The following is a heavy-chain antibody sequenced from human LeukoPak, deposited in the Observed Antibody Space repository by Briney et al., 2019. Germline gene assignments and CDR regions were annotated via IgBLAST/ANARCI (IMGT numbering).Heavy chain of an antibody. CDR1: GGSINNYY. J-gene: IGHJ4*02. CDR2: IYISGGT. CDR3: AKDSQQWLVPGDY. D-gene: IGHD6-19*01. V-gene: IGHV4-4*07. Sequence: SETLSLTCTVSGGSINNYYWSWIRQPAGKGLEWIGRIYISGGTSYNPSLKSRVAMSVDTSKNQFSLKLSSVTAADTAVYYCAKDSQQWLVPGDYWGQGTLVTVSS.